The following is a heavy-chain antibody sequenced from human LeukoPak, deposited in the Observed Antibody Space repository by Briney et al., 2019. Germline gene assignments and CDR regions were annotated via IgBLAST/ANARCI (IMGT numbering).Heavy chain of an antibody. V-gene: IGHV4-4*09. CDR1: GGSISSYY. Sequence: PSETLSLTCTVSGGSISSYYWSWIRQPPGKGLEWIGYIYTSGSTNYNPSLKSRVTISVGTSKNQFSLKLSSVTAADTAVYYCARINVAVFDYWGQGTLVTVSS. CDR2: IYTSGST. CDR3: ARINVAVFDY. D-gene: IGHD5-12*01. J-gene: IGHJ4*02.